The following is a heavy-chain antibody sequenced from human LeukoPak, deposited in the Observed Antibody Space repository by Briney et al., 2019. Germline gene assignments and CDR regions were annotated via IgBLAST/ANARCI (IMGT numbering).Heavy chain of an antibody. CDR3: ARQDPKTVVTDY. Sequence: GGSLRLSCAAPGFTFSDYYMSWIRQAPGKGLEWVSYISSSGSTIYYADSVKGRFTISRDNAKNSLYLQMNSLRAEDTAVYYCARQDPKTVVTDYWGQGTLVTVSS. D-gene: IGHD4-23*01. CDR1: GFTFSDYY. V-gene: IGHV3-11*01. CDR2: ISSSGSTI. J-gene: IGHJ4*02.